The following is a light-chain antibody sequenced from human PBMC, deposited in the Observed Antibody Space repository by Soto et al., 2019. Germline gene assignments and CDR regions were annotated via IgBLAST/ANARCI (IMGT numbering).Light chain of an antibody. CDR1: QDISSY. J-gene: IGKJ4*01. Sequence: DIQMTQSPSTLSASVGDRVTITCRASQDISSYLGWYQQKPGKAPKLLIYAASTLQRGVPSRFSGSGSGTDLPLTISSLQTEGFAPYYCQKLNTYPWTFGGGPKVDIK. V-gene: IGKV1-9*01. CDR2: AAS. CDR3: QKLNTYPWT.